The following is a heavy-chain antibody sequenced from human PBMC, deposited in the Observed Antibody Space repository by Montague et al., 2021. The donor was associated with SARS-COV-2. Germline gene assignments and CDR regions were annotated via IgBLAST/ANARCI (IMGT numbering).Heavy chain of an antibody. J-gene: IGHJ5*02. V-gene: IGHV3-21*04. CDR3: WRSSGP. D-gene: IGHD3-22*01. Sequence: SLLLSFAASGFTFSTYTMNWVRQTPGQGLEWVSSIGGTSGYIYYADSVKGRFTVSRDNAKNSLYLQMSSLRPDDTGFYYCWRSSGPWGQGTLVTVSS. CDR1: GFTFSTYT. CDR2: IGGTSGYI.